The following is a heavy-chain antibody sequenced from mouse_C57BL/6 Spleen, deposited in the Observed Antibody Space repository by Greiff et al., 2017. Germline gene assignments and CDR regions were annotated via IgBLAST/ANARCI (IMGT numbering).Heavy chain of an antibody. V-gene: IGHV10-1*01. CDR1: GFSFTTYA. D-gene: IGHD1-1*01. J-gene: IGHJ4*01. Sequence: EVQLVEPGGGLVQPKGSLKLSCAASGFSFTTYAMNWVRQAPGKGLEWVARIRSTSNNYATYYADYVKDRFTISRDDAESMLYLQMNNLKTEDTAMYYCVRRGDYYGSSYAMDCGGQGASVTVSS. CDR2: IRSTSNNYAT. CDR3: VRRGDYYGSSYAMDC.